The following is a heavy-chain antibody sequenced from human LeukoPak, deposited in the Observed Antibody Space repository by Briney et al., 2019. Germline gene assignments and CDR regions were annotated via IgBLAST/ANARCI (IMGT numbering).Heavy chain of an antibody. CDR3: AREMATIIDY. D-gene: IGHD5-24*01. CDR1: GFTVSSHY. Sequence: GGSLRLSCAASGFTVSSHYMNWVRQAPGKGLEWVSIIYSGDSTYYADSVKGRFTISRDNSKNTLYLPMNSLRAEDTAVYYCAREMATIIDYWGQGTLVTVSS. CDR2: IYSGDST. J-gene: IGHJ4*01. V-gene: IGHV3-53*01.